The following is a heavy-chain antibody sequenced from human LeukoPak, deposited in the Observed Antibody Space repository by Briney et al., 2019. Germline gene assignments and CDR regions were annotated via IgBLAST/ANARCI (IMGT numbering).Heavy chain of an antibody. CDR3: ARGERAAAEEDY. J-gene: IGHJ4*02. Sequence: ASVKVSCKASRYTFTVYYMHCVRQAPGQGLEWMGWINPNSGGTNYAQKFQGRVTMTRDTSISTAYMELSRLRSEDTAVYYCARGERAAAEEDYWGQGNLVTVSS. V-gene: IGHV1-2*02. D-gene: IGHD6-13*01. CDR2: INPNSGGT. CDR1: RYTFTVYY.